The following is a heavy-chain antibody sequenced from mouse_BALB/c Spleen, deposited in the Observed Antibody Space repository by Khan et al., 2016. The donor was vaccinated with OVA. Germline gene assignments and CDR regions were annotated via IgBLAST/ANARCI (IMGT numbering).Heavy chain of an antibody. CDR1: GFTFSSFA. J-gene: IGHJ3*01. CDR2: ISSAGTYT. Sequence: EVELVESGGGLVKPGGSLKLSCAASGFTFSSFAMPWVRQTPEQRLEWVATISSAGTYTYYPDSVKGRFTISRDNAKNTLYLQLHSLGSEVTAMYYYSSCNYGWFAYWGQGTLVTVSA. V-gene: IGHV5-9-1*01. D-gene: IGHD1-1*02. CDR3: SSCNYGWFAY.